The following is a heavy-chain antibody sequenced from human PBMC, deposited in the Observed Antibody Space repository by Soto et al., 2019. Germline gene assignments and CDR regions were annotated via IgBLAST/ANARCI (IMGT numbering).Heavy chain of an antibody. J-gene: IGHJ4*02. CDR3: AKEHAITAFGDY. D-gene: IGHD1-20*01. Sequence: PGGSLILSCAASGFTFSSFAMSWVRQAPGKGLEWVSAISAGGDRTYYADSVKGRFTISRDNPENTLFLQMNSLRAEDTAVYFCAKEHAITAFGDYWGQGAMVTVSS. CDR2: ISAGGDRT. V-gene: IGHV3-23*01. CDR1: GFTFSSFA.